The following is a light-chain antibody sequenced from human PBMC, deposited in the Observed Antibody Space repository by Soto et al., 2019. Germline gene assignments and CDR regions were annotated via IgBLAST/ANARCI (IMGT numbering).Light chain of an antibody. V-gene: IGKV2-30*02. CDR1: QSLVHSDGNTY. CDR2: KVS. J-gene: IGKJ1*01. Sequence: DVVMTQSPLSLPVTLGQPASISCRSSQSLVHSDGNTYLNWFQQRPGQSARRLIYKVSNRDSGVPDRFSGRGSGTDFTLKISRVEAEDVGVYYCMQGTHWPRTFGQGTKVEIK. CDR3: MQGTHWPRT.